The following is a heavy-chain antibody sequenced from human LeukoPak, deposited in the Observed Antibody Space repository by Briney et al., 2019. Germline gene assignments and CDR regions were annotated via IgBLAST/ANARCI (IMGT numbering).Heavy chain of an antibody. V-gene: IGHV4-31*03. J-gene: IGHJ3*02. CDR3: AGETGASPGAFDI. CDR1: GGSISSGGYY. CDR2: IYYSGST. D-gene: IGHD1-26*01. Sequence: SETLSLTCTVSGGSISSGGYYWSWIRQHPGKGLEWIGYIYYSGSTYYNPSLKSRVTISVDTSKNQFSLKLSSVTAADTAVYYCAGETGASPGAFDIWGQGTMVTVSS.